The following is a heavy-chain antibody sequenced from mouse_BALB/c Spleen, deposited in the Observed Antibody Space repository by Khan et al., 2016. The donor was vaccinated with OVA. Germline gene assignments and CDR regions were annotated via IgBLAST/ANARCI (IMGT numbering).Heavy chain of an antibody. Sequence: QVQLKQSGAELARPGASVKLSCTSSGYTFTSYWMQWVKQRPGQGLDWIGTINPGDGDTRYTQKFKGKATLTADKSSSTAFMQLSNLTSEDSAVYYCASDRFDSFDYWDQGTTLTVSS. J-gene: IGHJ2*01. V-gene: IGHV1-87*01. CDR2: INPGDGDT. CDR1: GYTFTSYW. D-gene: IGHD2-14*01. CDR3: ASDRFDSFDY.